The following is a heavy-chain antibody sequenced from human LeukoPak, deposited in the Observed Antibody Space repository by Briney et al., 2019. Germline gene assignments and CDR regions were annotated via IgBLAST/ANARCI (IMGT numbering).Heavy chain of an antibody. CDR2: INPNSGGT. V-gene: IGHV1-2*02. CDR3: ARDAGMEAVATIGDY. D-gene: IGHD5-12*01. CDR1: GYTFTGFY. Sequence: VASVKVSCKASGYTFTGFYIYWVRQAPGQGLEWMGWINPNSGGTKYAQRFQGRVTMTRDTSISTAYMELSRLRSDDTAVYYCARDAGMEAVATIGDYWGQGTLVTVSS. J-gene: IGHJ4*02.